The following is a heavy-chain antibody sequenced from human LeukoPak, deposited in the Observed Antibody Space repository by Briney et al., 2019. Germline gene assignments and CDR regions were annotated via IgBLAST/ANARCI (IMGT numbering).Heavy chain of an antibody. V-gene: IGHV3-23*01. CDR2: ISGSGGST. J-gene: IGHJ4*02. Sequence: QPGGSLSLSCAASGFTFSSYSMNWVRQAPGKGLEWVSAISGSGGSTYYADSVKGRFTISRDNSKNTLYLQMNSLRAEDTAVYYCAKYQGQLWSSPFDYWGQGTLVTVSS. CDR1: GFTFSSYS. D-gene: IGHD5-18*01. CDR3: AKYQGQLWSSPFDY.